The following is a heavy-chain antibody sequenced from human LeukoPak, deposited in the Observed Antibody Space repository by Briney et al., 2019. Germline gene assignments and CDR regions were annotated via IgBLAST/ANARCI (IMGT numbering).Heavy chain of an antibody. J-gene: IGHJ3*02. CDR2: IKQDGSEK. CDR1: GFTFSSYW. V-gene: IGHV3-7*01. CDR3: AREMRVQLERRSAFDI. Sequence: PGGSLRLSCAASGFTFSSYWMSWVRQAPGKGLEWVANIKQDGSEKYYVDSVKGRFTISRDNAKNSLYLQMNSLRAEDTAVYYCAREMRVQLERRSAFDIWGQGTMVSLSS. D-gene: IGHD1-1*01.